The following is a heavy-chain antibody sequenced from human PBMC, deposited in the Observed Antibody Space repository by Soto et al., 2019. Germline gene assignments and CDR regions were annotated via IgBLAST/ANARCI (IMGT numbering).Heavy chain of an antibody. J-gene: IGHJ6*02. V-gene: IGHV3-21*01. Sequence: GGSLRLSCAASGFTFSSYSMNWVRQAPGKGLEWVSSISSSSSYIYYADSVKGRFTISRDNAKNSLYLQMNSLRAEDTAVYYCARDAYYGSGSSPPHYYGMDVWGQGTTVTVSS. CDR1: GFTFSSYS. D-gene: IGHD3-10*01. CDR2: ISSSSSYI. CDR3: ARDAYYGSGSSPPHYYGMDV.